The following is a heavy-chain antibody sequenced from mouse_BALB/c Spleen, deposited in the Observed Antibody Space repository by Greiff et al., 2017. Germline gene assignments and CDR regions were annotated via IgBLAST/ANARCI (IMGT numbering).Heavy chain of an antibody. V-gene: IGHV5-4*02. CDR1: GFTFSDYY. CDR3: ARAGYYRYDWFAY. CDR2: ISDGGSYT. D-gene: IGHD2-14*01. Sequence: EVKLVESGGGLVKPGGSLKLSCAASGFTFSDYYMYWVRQTPEKRLEWVATISDGGSYTYYPDSVKGRFTISRDNAKNNLYLQMSSLKSEDTAMYYCARAGYYRYDWFAYWGQGTLVTVSA. J-gene: IGHJ3*01.